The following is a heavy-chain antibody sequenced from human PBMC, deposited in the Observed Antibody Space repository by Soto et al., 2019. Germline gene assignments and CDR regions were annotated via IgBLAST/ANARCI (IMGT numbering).Heavy chain of an antibody. D-gene: IGHD3-16*01. V-gene: IGHV3-11*06. J-gene: IGHJ4*02. Sequence: QVQLVESGGGLVKPGGSLRLSCAASGFTFSDYYMSWIRQAPGKGLEWVSYISSSSSYTNYADSVKGRFTISRDNAKNSLYLQMNSLRAEDTAVYYCARAVRIMAPSDYWGQGTLVTVSS. CDR2: ISSSSSYT. CDR3: ARAVRIMAPSDY. CDR1: GFTFSDYY.